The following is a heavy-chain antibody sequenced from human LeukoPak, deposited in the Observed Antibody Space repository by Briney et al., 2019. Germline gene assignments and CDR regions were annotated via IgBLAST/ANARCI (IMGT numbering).Heavy chain of an antibody. CDR1: GVTFDNYA. CDR2: ISGSGVTT. J-gene: IGHJ4*02. D-gene: IGHD2-2*01. Sequence: LGGSLRLSCAASGVTFDNYAMSWVRQAPGKGLEWVSAISGSGVTTYYADSVKGRFTISRDNSKHTLYLQMNSLRAEDTAVYYCSKWKAIVLVPAARSPIDYWGQGTLVTVSS. CDR3: SKWKAIVLVPAARSPIDY. V-gene: IGHV3-23*01.